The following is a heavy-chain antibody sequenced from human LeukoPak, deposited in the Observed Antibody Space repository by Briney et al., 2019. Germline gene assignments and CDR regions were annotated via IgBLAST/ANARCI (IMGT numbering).Heavy chain of an antibody. CDR3: ARQLSGWYDADPY. V-gene: IGHV3-7*05. J-gene: IGHJ4*02. CDR1: GFTFSSYW. CDR2: IKEDGSRN. Sequence: GGSLRLSCAASGFTFSSYWMSWVRQAPGKGLEWVANIKEDGSRNHYVDSVRGRFTISRDNAKNSLYLQMSSLRAEDTAVYYCARQLSGWYDADPYWGQGTLVTVSS. D-gene: IGHD6-19*01.